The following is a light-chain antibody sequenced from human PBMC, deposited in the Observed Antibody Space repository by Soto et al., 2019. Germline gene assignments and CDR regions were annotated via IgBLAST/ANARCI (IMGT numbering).Light chain of an antibody. Sequence: EIVMTQSPATLSVSPGETATLSCRASQSVGSAVAWYQHKPGQAPRLLIVGASIRATGVPGRFSGGGSGTEFTLTISSLQSEDFAVYYCQQYNNWTPLTFGGGTTVEIK. CDR3: QQYNNWTPLT. CDR1: QSVGSA. V-gene: IGKV3-15*01. CDR2: GAS. J-gene: IGKJ4*01.